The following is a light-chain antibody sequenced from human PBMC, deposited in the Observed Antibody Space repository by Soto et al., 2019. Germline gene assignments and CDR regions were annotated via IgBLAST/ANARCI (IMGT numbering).Light chain of an antibody. Sequence: DIPMTQSPSSLSASVGDRVTITCRASQSISSYLNWYQQKPGKAPNLLIYVVSSLPSGVPSRFSGSGSGTDFTLTISSLQPEDFATYYCQQSYDTPPTFGQGTRVEIK. CDR3: QQSYDTPPT. CDR2: VVS. V-gene: IGKV1-39*01. CDR1: QSISSY. J-gene: IGKJ1*01.